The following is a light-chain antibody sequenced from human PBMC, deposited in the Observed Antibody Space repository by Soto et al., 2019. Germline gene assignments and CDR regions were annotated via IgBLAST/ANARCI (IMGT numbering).Light chain of an antibody. Sequence: QSVLTQPPSASGTPGQRVTISRSGSSSNIGSNYVYWYQQLPGTVPKLLIYRNNQRPSGVPDRFSGSKSGTSASLAISGLRSEDEADYYCAAWDDSLSGYVFGTGTKLTVL. CDR3: AAWDDSLSGYV. CDR1: SSNIGSNY. CDR2: RNN. V-gene: IGLV1-47*01. J-gene: IGLJ1*01.